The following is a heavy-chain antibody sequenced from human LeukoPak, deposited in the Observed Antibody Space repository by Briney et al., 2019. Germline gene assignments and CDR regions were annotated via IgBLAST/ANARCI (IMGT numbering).Heavy chain of an antibody. CDR2: ISDPHSGSET. J-gene: IGHJ4*02. D-gene: IGHD5-12*01. V-gene: IGHV3-23*01. CDR3: PTRLRNHFDY. Sequence: PGGSLRLSCAASGVTFSSYTMNCVRQTLGQGLEWVSTISDPHSGSETHYADSVQGRFTISRDDSQNMVYLQMDSLRAEDTAVHYCPTRLRNHFDYWGQGTQVTVSS. CDR1: GVTFSSYT.